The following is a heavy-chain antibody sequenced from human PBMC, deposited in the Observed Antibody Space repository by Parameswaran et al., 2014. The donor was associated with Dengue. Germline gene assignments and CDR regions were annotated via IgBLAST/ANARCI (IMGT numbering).Heavy chain of an antibody. J-gene: IGHJ2*01. CDR2: TYYRSTWHY. Sequence: KWIRQSPSRGLEWLGRTYYRSTWHYEYAVSVKSRITFNPDTSRNQFSLQLNSVTPEDTAVYYCARAYCSGGSCYWYLDLWGRGTLVTVSS. CDR3: ARAYCSGGSCYWYLDL. V-gene: IGHV6-1*01. D-gene: IGHD2-15*01.